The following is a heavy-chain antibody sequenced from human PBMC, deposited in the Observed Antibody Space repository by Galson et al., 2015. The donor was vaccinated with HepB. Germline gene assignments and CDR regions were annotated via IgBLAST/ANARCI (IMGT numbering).Heavy chain of an antibody. CDR1: GYTFTSHI. V-gene: IGHV1-18*04. D-gene: IGHD3-10*01. Sequence: SVKVSCKASGYTFTSHIITWVCQAPGQGPEWMGWINLYNGKTNCAPKLQGRVNMTTDTSTSTAYLELRSLRSDDTAVYYCARDIWFAEMDEYYHYGVDVWGQGTTVTVSS. J-gene: IGHJ6*02. CDR3: ARDIWFAEMDEYYHYGVDV. CDR2: INLYNGKT.